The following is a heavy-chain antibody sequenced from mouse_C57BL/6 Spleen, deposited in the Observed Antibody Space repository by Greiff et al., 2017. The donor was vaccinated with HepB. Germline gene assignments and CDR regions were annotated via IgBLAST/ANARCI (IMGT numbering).Heavy chain of an antibody. CDR3: ARRMTTVVHRCFGV. Sequence: QVQLKESGAELVKPGASVKISCKASGYAFSSYWMNWVKQRPGKGLEWIGQIYPGDGDTNYNGKFKGKVTLTADKSSSTGYMQLGSLTSEDSAVYFSARRMTTVVHRCFGVWGTGTTVTVSS. J-gene: IGHJ1*03. D-gene: IGHD1-1*01. CDR2: IYPGDGDT. V-gene: IGHV1-80*01. CDR1: GYAFSSYW.